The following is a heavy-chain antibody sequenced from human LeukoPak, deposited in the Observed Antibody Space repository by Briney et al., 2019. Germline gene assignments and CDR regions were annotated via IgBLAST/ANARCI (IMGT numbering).Heavy chain of an antibody. CDR2: IWYDGSNK. CDR3: ARDRDGSGSSFDY. Sequence: GGSLRLSCAASGFTFSSYGMLWVRQAPGKGLVGVAVIWYDGSNKYYADTVKGRFTISRDNSKNTLYLQMNSLRAEDTAVYYCARDRDGSGSSFDYWGQGTLVTVSS. CDR1: GFTFSSYG. J-gene: IGHJ4*02. V-gene: IGHV3-33*01. D-gene: IGHD3-10*01.